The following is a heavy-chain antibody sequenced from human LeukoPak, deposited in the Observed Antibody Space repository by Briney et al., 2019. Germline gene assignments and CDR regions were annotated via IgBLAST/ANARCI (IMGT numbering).Heavy chain of an antibody. CDR1: GYIFTGYY. Sequence: ASVKVSCKASGYIFTGYYMHWVRQAPGQGLEWMGWINPNSGGTNYAQKFQGRVTMTRDTSISTAYMELSRLRSDDTAVYYCARGSARGFRPYAFDIWGQGTMVTVSS. CDR2: INPNSGGT. J-gene: IGHJ3*02. D-gene: IGHD1-26*01. V-gene: IGHV1-2*02. CDR3: ARGSARGFRPYAFDI.